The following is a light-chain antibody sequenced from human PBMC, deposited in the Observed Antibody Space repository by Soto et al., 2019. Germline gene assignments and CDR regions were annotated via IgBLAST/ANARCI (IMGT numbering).Light chain of an antibody. V-gene: IGLV2-23*01. Sequence: QSALTQPASVSGSPGQSITISCTGANSDVGNYNLVSWYQQHPDRAPKLIIYEGSKRTSGVSDRFSGSKSGNTVSLTISGLQADDDTDYYYYSYANSHTWAYVFGTGTKLTVL. CDR1: NSDVGNYNL. J-gene: IGLJ1*01. CDR2: EGS. CDR3: YSYANSHTWAYV.